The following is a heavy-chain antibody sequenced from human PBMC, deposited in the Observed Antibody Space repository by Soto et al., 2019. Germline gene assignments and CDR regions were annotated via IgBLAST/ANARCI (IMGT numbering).Heavy chain of an antibody. CDR2: ISPYNDNT. CDR1: GYTFIKYG. Sequence: ASVKVSCKASGYTFIKYGIAWVRQAPGQGLEWMEWISPYNDNTIYAQKFQGRVTMTADRSTRTVYLDLRSLKSNDSSVFFFVRGGYYDNVWRKLSHYGLDKWGQGT. D-gene: IGHD3-16*01. V-gene: IGHV1-18*01. CDR3: VRGGYYDNVWRKLSHYGLDK. J-gene: IGHJ6*02.